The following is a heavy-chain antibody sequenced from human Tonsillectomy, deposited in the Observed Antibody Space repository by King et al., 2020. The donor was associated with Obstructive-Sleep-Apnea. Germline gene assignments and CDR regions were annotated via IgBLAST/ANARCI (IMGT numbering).Heavy chain of an antibody. CDR2: MYYSGNT. Sequence: VQLQESGPGLVKPSETLSLTCTVSGGSINNYYWSWIRQPPGKGLEWIGYMYYSGNTNFNPSLKSRVTISADTSKIQISLRLSSVTAANTAVYYCARHRGVEDYGGYGDYFDYWGQGTLVTVSS. CDR1: GGSINNYY. V-gene: IGHV4-59*08. J-gene: IGHJ4*02. CDR3: ARHRGVEDYGGYGDYFDY. D-gene: IGHD5-12*01.